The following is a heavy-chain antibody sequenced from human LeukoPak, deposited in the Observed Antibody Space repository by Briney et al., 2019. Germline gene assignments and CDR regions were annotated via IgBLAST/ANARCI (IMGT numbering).Heavy chain of an antibody. Sequence: PGGSLRLSCAASGFTFGTYGMNWVRQAPGKGLEWVSAISGSGDSTYYADSVKGRFTISRDDPHNTLYLQMNSLRAEDTAVYFCARGGVDYYGSGTYYLMYYFDYWGQGALVTDSS. CDR1: GFTFGTYG. CDR3: ARGGVDYYGSGTYYLMYYFDY. V-gene: IGHV3-23*01. CDR2: ISGSGDST. J-gene: IGHJ4*02. D-gene: IGHD3-10*01.